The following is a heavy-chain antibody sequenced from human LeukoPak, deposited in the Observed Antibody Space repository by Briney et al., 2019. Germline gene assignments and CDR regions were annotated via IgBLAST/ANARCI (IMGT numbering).Heavy chain of an antibody. J-gene: IGHJ4*02. D-gene: IGHD3-3*01. V-gene: IGHV4-34*01. CDR3: ARGPRITIFGVVRPRYYFDY. CDR1: GDFSSFYY. CDR2: INHSGST. Sequence: SETLSLTCTVSGDFSSFYYWTWIRQPPGKGLEWIGEINHSGSTNYNPSLKSRVTISVDTSKNQFSLKLSSVTAADTAVYYCARGPRITIFGVVRPRYYFDYWGQGTLVTVSS.